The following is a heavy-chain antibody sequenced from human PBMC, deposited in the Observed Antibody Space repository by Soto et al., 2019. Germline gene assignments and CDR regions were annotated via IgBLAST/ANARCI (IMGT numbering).Heavy chain of an antibody. CDR1: GFIFSDYY. D-gene: IGHD3-3*01. CDR3: ARDSITIFGVVINFDY. V-gene: IGHV3-11*01. J-gene: IGHJ4*02. CDR2: ISSSGSTI. Sequence: GGSLRLSCAASGFIFSDYYMSWIRQAPGKGLEWVSYISSSGSTIYYADSVKGRFTISRDNAKNSLYLQMNSLRAEDTAVYYCARDSITIFGVVINFDYWGQGTLVTVSS.